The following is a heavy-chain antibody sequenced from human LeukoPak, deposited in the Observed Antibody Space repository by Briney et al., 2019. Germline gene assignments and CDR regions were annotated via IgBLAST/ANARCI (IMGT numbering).Heavy chain of an antibody. CDR1: GFTLTYYA. D-gene: IGHD2-2*01. Sequence: GRSLRLSCAASGFTLTYYAMHWVRQAPGKGLEWVAVTSYDGNKKYYADSVKGRFTISRDNSKNTLYLQMSSLRAEDTAVYYCAKATGYCSTTSCAGDWFDPWGQGTLVIVSS. CDR3: AKATGYCSTTSCAGDWFDP. J-gene: IGHJ5*02. V-gene: IGHV3-30*07. CDR2: TSYDGNKK.